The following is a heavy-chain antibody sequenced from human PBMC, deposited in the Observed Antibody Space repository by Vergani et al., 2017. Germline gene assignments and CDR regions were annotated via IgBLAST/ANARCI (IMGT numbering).Heavy chain of an antibody. CDR3: ARWFGP. V-gene: IGHV4-59*01. Sequence: VQLLESGGGLVQPGGSLRLSCGASGFTFSSYAMTWVRQAPGKGLEWIGYIYYSGSTNYNPSLKSRVTISVDTSKNQFSLKLSSVTAADTAVYYCARWFGPWGQGTLVTVSS. J-gene: IGHJ5*02. CDR1: GFTFSSYA. CDR2: IYYSGST.